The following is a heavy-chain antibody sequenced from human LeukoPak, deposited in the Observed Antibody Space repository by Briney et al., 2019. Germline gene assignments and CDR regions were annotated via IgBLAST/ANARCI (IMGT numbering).Heavy chain of an antibody. CDR1: GYTFTGYG. Sequence: ASVKVSCKASGYTFTGYGISWVRQAPGQGLEWMGWISAYNGNTDYAQSLQGRVTMTIDTSTSTVYMELRSLRSVDTAVYYCARDVGRSYDLDYWGQGTLVTVSS. CDR3: ARDVGRSYDLDY. V-gene: IGHV1-18*01. D-gene: IGHD3-16*01. J-gene: IGHJ4*02. CDR2: ISAYNGNT.